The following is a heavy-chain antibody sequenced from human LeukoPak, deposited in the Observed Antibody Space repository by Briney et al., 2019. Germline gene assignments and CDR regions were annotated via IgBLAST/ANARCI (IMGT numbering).Heavy chain of an antibody. Sequence: SETLSLTCTVSGGSISSYYGSWIRQPPGKGLEWIGYIYYSGSTNYNPSLKSRVTISVDTSKNQFSLKLSSATAADTAVYYCAREGLSLYYFDYWGQGALVTVSS. CDR2: IYYSGST. J-gene: IGHJ4*02. CDR1: GGSISSYY. CDR3: AREGLSLYYFDY. V-gene: IGHV4-59*01.